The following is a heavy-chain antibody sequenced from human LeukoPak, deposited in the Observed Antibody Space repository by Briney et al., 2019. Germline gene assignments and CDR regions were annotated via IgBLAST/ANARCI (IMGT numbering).Heavy chain of an antibody. CDR2: INHSGST. CDR3: ARGSSGWYNWFDP. CDR1: GGSFSGYY. D-gene: IGHD6-19*01. V-gene: IGHV4-34*01. J-gene: IGHJ5*02. Sequence: SETLSLTCAVYGGSFSGYYWGWIRQPPGKGLEWIGEINHSGSTNYNPSLKSRVTISVDTSKNQFSLKLSSVTAADTAVYYCARGSSGWYNWFDPWGQGTLVTVSS.